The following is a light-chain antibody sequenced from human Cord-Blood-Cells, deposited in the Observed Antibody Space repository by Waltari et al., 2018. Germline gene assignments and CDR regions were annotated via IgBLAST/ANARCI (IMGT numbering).Light chain of an antibody. V-gene: IGKV1-8*01. CDR3: QQYYSYPPT. CDR1: QGISSY. Sequence: IRMTQTPSSFSASTGDRVTITCRAGQGISSYLAWYQQKPGKAPKLLIYAASTLQSGVPSRFSGSGSGTDCTLTISCLQSEDFATYCCQQYYSYPPTFGQGTKVEIK. J-gene: IGKJ1*01. CDR2: AAS.